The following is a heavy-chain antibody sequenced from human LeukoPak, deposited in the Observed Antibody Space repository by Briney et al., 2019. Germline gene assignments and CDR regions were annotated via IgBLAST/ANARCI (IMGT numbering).Heavy chain of an antibody. V-gene: IGHV3-74*01. D-gene: IGHD1-26*01. CDR2: ISTDGSTT. CDR1: GFTFSDYW. Sequence: GGSLRLSCAVSGFTFSDYWMHWVRRTPGKGLVWVSRISTDGSTTTYADSVKGRFTISRDNAKNTLYLQMNSLRAEDTALYYCTRVGAATTRDYWGQGTLVTVSS. J-gene: IGHJ4*02. CDR3: TRVGAATTRDY.